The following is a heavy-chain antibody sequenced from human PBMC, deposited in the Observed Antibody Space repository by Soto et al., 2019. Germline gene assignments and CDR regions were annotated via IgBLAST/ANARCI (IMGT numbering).Heavy chain of an antibody. CDR1: GFSLNTRGVG. D-gene: IGHD3-9*01. CDR2: ISWDGEK. V-gene: IGHV2-5*02. J-gene: IGHJ4*02. Sequence: QITLKESGPTLVKPTQTLTLTCTFSGFSLNTRGVGVGWIRQPPGKALEWLALISWDGEKRYSPSLKSRLTIXKDTSENQVVLTMTNMDPVDTATYYCAHIRSDLLTGHYYVDYWGQGTLVTVSS. CDR3: AHIRSDLLTGHYYVDY.